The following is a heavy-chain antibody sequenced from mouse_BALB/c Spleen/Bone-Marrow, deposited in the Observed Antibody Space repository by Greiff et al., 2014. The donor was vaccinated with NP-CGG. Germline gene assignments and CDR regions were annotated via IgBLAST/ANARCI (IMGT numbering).Heavy chain of an antibody. Sequence: EVKVEESGGGLVQPGGSLKLSCAASGFDFSGFWMCWVRQAPGKGLEWIGEINPDSSTINYTPSLKDRFTISRDNAKNTLYLQMSKVRSEDTALYYCARLGYYGGFAYWGQGTLVTVSA. CDR3: ARLGYYGGFAY. V-gene: IGHV4-1*02. D-gene: IGHD2-3*01. J-gene: IGHJ3*01. CDR1: GFDFSGFW. CDR2: INPDSSTI.